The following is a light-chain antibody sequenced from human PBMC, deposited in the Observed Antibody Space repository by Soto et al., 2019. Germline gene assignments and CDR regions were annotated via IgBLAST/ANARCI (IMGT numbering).Light chain of an antibody. CDR3: QQYHSYSPFT. CDR2: DAS. V-gene: IGKV1-5*01. CDR1: QSISSW. J-gene: IGKJ5*01. Sequence: DIQMTQSPSTLSASVGDRVTVTCRASQSISSWLAWYQQKPGKAPKLLIYDASSLESGVPSRFSGSGSGTEFTLTISSLQPGDFATYYCQQYHSYSPFTFGPGTRLEIK.